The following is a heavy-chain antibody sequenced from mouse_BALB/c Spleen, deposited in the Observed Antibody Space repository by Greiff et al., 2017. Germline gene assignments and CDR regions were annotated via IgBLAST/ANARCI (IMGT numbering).Heavy chain of an antibody. CDR1: GFSLTGYG. V-gene: IGHV2-6-7*01. D-gene: IGHD2-3*01. CDR2: IWGDGST. J-gene: IGHJ4*01. Sequence: QVQLKESGPGLVAPSQSLSITCTVSGFSLTGYGVNWVRQPPGKGLEWLGMIWGDGSTDYNSALKSRLSISKDNSKSQVFLKMNSLQTDDTARYYCARAGGYYVGAMDYWGQGTSVTVSS. CDR3: ARAGGYYVGAMDY.